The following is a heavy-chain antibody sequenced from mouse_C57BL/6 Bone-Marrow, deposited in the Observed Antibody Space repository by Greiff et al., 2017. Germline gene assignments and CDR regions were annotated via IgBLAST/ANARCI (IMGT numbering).Heavy chain of an antibody. D-gene: IGHD4-1*01. CDR3: ARNWGGYFDV. V-gene: IGHV7-3*01. Sequence: EVQLVESGGGLVQPGGSLSLSCAASGFTFTDYYMSWVRQPPGKALEWLGFIRNKANGYTTEYSASVKGRFTISRDNSQSILSLQMNARRAEDSATYYCARNWGGYFDVWGTGTTVTVSS. CDR2: IRNKANGYTT. J-gene: IGHJ1*03. CDR1: GFTFTDYY.